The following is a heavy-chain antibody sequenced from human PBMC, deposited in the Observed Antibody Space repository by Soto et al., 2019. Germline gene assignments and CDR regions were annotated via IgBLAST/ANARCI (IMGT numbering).Heavy chain of an antibody. Sequence: SETLSLTCTVSGGPLSSYDYYWGWIRQPPGKGLEWIGSITYSGSTYSNPSLKSRVTISVDTSKNQFSLKVASVTAADSAVYYCARPAVASFVGAAMDVWGQGATVTVSS. CDR3: ARPAVASFVGAAMDV. V-gene: IGHV4-39*01. CDR2: ITYSGST. J-gene: IGHJ6*02. D-gene: IGHD2-21*01. CDR1: GGPLSSYDYY.